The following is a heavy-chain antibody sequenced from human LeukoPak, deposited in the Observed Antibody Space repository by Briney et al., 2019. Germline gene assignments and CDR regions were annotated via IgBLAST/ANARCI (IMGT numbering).Heavy chain of an antibody. V-gene: IGHV3-23*01. CDR3: AKDVTVRNWNRTDY. CDR2: ISGSGGST. J-gene: IGHJ4*02. Sequence: GGSLRLSCAVSGFTFSNNAMTWVRQAPGKGLEWVSAISGSGGSTYYADSVKGRFTVSRDNSKNTLYLQMNSLRAEDTAVYYCAKDVTVRNWNRTDYWGQGTLVTVSS. CDR1: GFTFSNNA. D-gene: IGHD1/OR15-1a*01.